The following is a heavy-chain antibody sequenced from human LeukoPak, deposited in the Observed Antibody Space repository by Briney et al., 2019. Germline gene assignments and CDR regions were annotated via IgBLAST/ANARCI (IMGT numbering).Heavy chain of an antibody. CDR3: AKYGDIAVAGILFDN. J-gene: IGHJ4*02. D-gene: IGHD6-19*01. CDR2: ISGSGGST. Sequence: PGGSLTLSCAASGFTFSSYAMRWLRQAQGKGLEWVSAISGSGGSTYYADSVKGRFTISRDNSKNTLYLQMNSLRAEDTAVYYCAKYGDIAVAGILFDNWGQGTLVTVSS. V-gene: IGHV3-23*01. CDR1: GFTFSSYA.